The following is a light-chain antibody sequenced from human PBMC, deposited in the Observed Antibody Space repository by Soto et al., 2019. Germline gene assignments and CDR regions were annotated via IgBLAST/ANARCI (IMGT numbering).Light chain of an antibody. CDR3: SSYTSRSALGV. V-gene: IGLV2-14*01. Sequence: QSALTQPASVSGSPGQSITISCTGTSSDVGGYNYVSWYQQHPGKAPKLMIYEVTYRPSGISNRFSGSKSGNTASLTISGLQAEDEADYYCSSYTSRSALGVFGGGTKVTVL. CDR1: SSDVGGYNY. CDR2: EVT. J-gene: IGLJ2*01.